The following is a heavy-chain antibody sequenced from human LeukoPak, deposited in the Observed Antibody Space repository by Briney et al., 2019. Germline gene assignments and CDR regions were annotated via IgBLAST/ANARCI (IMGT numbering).Heavy chain of an antibody. CDR2: IYYSGST. D-gene: IGHD3-3*01. J-gene: IGHJ4*02. CDR1: GGSISSYY. V-gene: IGHV4-59*08. Sequence: SETLSLTCTVSGGSISSYYWSWIRQPPGKGLEWIGYIYYSGSTYYNPSLKSRATISVDTSKNQFSLKLSSVTAADTAVYYCARGPALRFLEWLFNFDYWGQGTLVTVSS. CDR3: ARGPALRFLEWLFNFDY.